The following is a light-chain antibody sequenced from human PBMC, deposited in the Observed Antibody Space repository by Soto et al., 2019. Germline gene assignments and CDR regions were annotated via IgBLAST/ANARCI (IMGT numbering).Light chain of an antibody. CDR2: SNA. V-gene: IGLV1-44*01. CDR1: SSNIGSNT. CDR3: AAWDDSLNGPV. Sequence: QAVVTQPPSASGTPGQRVTISCSGSSSNIGSNTVNWYQQLPGTAPKLLIYSNAQRPSGVPDRFSGSKSGTSASLAISGLQSEDEADYYCAAWDDSLNGPVFGTGTKVTVL. J-gene: IGLJ1*01.